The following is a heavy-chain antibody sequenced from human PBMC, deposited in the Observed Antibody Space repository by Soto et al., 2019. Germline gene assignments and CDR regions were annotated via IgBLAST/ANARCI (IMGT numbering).Heavy chain of an antibody. CDR1: GGSISGTSSY. CDR2: IYYNGNA. J-gene: IGHJ4*02. D-gene: IGHD1-1*01. Sequence: PSETLSLTCKFSGGSISGTSSYWGWIRQPPGKGLEWIASIYYNGNAHYNPSLKSRVTISVDTSKNQFSLKVNSVTAADTAVYYCVRQPNDIAPHDFWRQGTLVT. CDR3: VRQPNDIAPHDF. V-gene: IGHV4-39*01.